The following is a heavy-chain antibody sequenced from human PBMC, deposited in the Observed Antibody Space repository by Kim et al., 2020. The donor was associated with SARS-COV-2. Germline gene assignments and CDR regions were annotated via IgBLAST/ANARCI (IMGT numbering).Heavy chain of an antibody. D-gene: IGHD3-3*01. CDR3: AGQVINYDFWSGYYQGPIGV. V-gene: IGHV4-39*01. Sequence: SETLSLTCTVSGGSISSSSYYWGWIRQPPGKGLEWIGSIYYSGSTYYNPSLKSRVTISVDTSKNQFSLKLSSVTAADTAVYYCAGQVINYDFWSGYYQGPIGVWGQGTTVTVSS. CDR2: IYYSGST. CDR1: GGSISSSSYY. J-gene: IGHJ6*02.